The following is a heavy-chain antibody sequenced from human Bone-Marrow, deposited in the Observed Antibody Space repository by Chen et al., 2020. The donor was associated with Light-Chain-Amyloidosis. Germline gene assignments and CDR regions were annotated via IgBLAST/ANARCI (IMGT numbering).Heavy chain of an antibody. CDR2: ISCSGGST. CDR3: AKKLRGVAVIDAFDI. D-gene: IGHD3-3*01. J-gene: IGHJ3*02. CDR1: GFTFSSYA. Sequence: EVQLLESGGGLVQPGGSLRLSCAASGFTFSSYAMSWVRQAPGNGLEWVSAISCSGGSTYYADSVKCRFTISRDNSKNTLYLQMNSLRAEDTAVYYCAKKLRGVAVIDAFDIWGQGTMVTVSS. V-gene: IGHV3-23*01.